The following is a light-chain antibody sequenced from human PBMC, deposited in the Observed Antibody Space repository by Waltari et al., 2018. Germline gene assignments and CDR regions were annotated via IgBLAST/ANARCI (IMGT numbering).Light chain of an antibody. J-gene: IGKJ4*01. V-gene: IGKV1-39*01. Sequence: DIQMTQSPSSLSASVGDRVTITCRASQSISSCLNWYQQKPGKAPKLLIYAASSLQSGVPSRFSGSGSGTDFTLTISSLQPEDFATYYCQQSYSTPLGFGGGTKVEIK. CDR1: QSISSC. CDR2: AAS. CDR3: QQSYSTPLG.